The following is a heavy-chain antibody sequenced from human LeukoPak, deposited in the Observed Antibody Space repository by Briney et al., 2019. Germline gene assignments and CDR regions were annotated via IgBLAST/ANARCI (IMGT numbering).Heavy chain of an antibody. D-gene: IGHD2-21*01. Sequence: GGSLRLSCVASGISLRSYSVHWVRQAPGKGLEWVALTSHDERNKKYADSVRGRCTISRDNSRDTVYLQLSNLRDEDTAVYYCAKGDEGGAYRTDFWGPGTRVTVFS. CDR3: AKGDEGGAYRTDF. CDR1: GISLRSYS. CDR2: TSHDERNK. V-gene: IGHV3-30*15. J-gene: IGHJ4*02.